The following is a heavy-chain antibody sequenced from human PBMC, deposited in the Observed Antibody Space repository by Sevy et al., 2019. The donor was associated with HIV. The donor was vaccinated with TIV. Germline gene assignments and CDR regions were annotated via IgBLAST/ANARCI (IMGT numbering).Heavy chain of an antibody. Sequence: SETLSLTCTVSGGSISSYYWSWIRQPPGKGLEWIGYIYYSGSTNYNPSLKSRVTISVDTSKNQFSLKLSSVTAADTAVYYCARHRLSSSPGQRYYYMDVWGKGTTVTVSS. J-gene: IGHJ6*03. CDR1: GGSISSYY. CDR3: ARHRLSSSPGQRYYYMDV. CDR2: IYYSGST. D-gene: IGHD6-6*01. V-gene: IGHV4-59*08.